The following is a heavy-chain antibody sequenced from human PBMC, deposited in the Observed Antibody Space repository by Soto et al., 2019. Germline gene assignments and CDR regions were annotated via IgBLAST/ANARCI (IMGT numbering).Heavy chain of an antibody. V-gene: IGHV4-59*08. D-gene: IGHD3-3*01. CDR2: IYYSGST. Sequence: PSETRSLTCTVSGGSISSYYWSWIRQPPGKGLEWIGYIYYSGSTNYNPSLKSRVTISVNTSENQFSLKLSSVTAADTAVYYCARHIALSGSFPFEHWGQGTLVTVPS. CDR1: GGSISSYY. J-gene: IGHJ4*02. CDR3: ARHIALSGSFPFEH.